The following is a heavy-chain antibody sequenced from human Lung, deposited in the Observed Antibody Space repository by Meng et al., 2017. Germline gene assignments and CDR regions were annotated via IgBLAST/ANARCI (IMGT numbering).Heavy chain of an antibody. V-gene: IGHV3-74*01. CDR1: GFTFRSYW. CDR2: IRGDGGSI. J-gene: IGHJ4*02. Sequence: EGQVVASGGGLVAPGGFLSRSCAVSGFTFRSYWMHWVRQAPGKGLVWVSRIRGDGGSIVYADSVKGRFTISRDNAKNTLFLQMNSLRAEDTAVYYCARESGYFEYWGQGILVTVSS. CDR3: ARESGYFEY.